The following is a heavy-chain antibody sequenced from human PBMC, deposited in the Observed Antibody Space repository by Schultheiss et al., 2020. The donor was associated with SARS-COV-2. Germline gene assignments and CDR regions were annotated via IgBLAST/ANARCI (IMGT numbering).Heavy chain of an antibody. Sequence: GESLKISCAASGFTFSDAWMSWIRQAPGKGLEWVSHISSNAATRYYADSVAGRFIISRDNGKKSLYLQMNSLRGEDTAVYYCARTFGANYFYYGMDVWGQGTTVTVSS. CDR3: ARTFGANYFYYGMDV. CDR1: GFTFSDAW. J-gene: IGHJ6*02. CDR2: ISSNAATR. D-gene: IGHD3-16*01. V-gene: IGHV3-11*04.